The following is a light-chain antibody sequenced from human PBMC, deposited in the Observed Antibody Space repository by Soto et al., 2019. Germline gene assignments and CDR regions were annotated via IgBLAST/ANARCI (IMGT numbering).Light chain of an antibody. CDR1: QSVSSSY. J-gene: IGKJ5*01. CDR3: QQYGGSPRIT. V-gene: IGKV3-20*01. CDR2: GAS. Sequence: EIVLTQSPGTLSLSPGERATLSCRASQSVSSSYLAWYQQKPGQAPRLPIYGASSRATGIPDRFSGSGSGTDFTLTISGLGPEDVAIYYCQQYGGSPRITFGQGTRLEIK.